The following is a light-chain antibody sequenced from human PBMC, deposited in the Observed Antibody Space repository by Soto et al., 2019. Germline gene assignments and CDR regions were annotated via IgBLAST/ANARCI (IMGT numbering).Light chain of an antibody. Sequence: QSALTQPASVSGSPGQSFTISCTGTSSDVGYHNYVSWYRQHPGKAPRLMIYEVNNRPSGVSNRFSGSKSGNTASLTISGLQAEDEADYYCSSCTSSSTLLYVFGTGTKVTVL. CDR1: SSDVGYHNY. J-gene: IGLJ1*01. CDR3: SSCTSSSTLLYV. CDR2: EVN. V-gene: IGLV2-14*01.